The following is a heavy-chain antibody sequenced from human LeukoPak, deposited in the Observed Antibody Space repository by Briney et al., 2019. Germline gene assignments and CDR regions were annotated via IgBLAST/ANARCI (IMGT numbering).Heavy chain of an antibody. CDR3: ARDLILGDGDDNWFDP. V-gene: IGHV4-59*12. Sequence: SETLSLTCTVSGGSISSYYWSWIRQPPGKGLEWIGYIYYSGSTYYNPSLKSRVTISVDTSKNQFSLKLSSVTAADTAVYYCARDLILGDGDDNWFDPWGQGTLVTVSS. CDR1: GGSISSYY. J-gene: IGHJ5*02. CDR2: IYYSGST. D-gene: IGHD4-17*01.